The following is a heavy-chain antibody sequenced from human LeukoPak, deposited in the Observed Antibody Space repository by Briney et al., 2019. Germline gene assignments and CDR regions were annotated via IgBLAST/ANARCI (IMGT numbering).Heavy chain of an antibody. CDR3: ARGGGLDV. CDR1: GFTFSNYW. V-gene: IGHV3-7*03. D-gene: IGHD3-16*01. CDR2: IKPDGSET. Sequence: GGSLRLSCAASGFTFSNYWMSWVRQAPGKGLEWVANIKPDGSETHYVDSVKGRFTISRDNAKNSVYLQMTSLRAEDTAVYFCARGGGLDVWGQGATVTVSS. J-gene: IGHJ6*02.